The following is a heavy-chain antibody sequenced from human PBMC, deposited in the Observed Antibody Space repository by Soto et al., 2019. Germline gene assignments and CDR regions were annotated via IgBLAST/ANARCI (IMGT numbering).Heavy chain of an antibody. D-gene: IGHD6-19*01. J-gene: IGHJ4*02. CDR1: GGSVRGFY. CDR3: ARGSQWLDY. Sequence: SETLSLTCAVYGGSVRGFYWSWIRQPPGKGLEWIGEINHSGSSHYNPSLKSRSTILLDTSKNQVSLRLSSVIAADTAVYYCARGSQWLDYWGQGALVTVSS. CDR2: INHSGSS. V-gene: IGHV4-34*01.